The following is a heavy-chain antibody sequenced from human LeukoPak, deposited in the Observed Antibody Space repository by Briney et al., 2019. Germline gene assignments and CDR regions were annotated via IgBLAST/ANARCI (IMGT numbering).Heavy chain of an antibody. CDR1: GYTFTSYY. CDR2: INPSGGST. J-gene: IGHJ4*02. D-gene: IGHD2-15*01. CDR3: ARVGLYCSGGSCYRGVDY. Sequence: ASVKVSCKASGYTFTSYYMHWVRQAPGQGLEWMGIINPSGGSTSYAQKFQGRVTMTRDMSTSTVYMELSSLRSEDTAVYYCARVGLYCSGGSCYRGVDYWGQGTLVTVSS. V-gene: IGHV1-46*01.